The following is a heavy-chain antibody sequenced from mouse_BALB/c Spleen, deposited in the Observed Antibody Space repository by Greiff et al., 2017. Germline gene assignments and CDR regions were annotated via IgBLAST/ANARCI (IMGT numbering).Heavy chain of an antibody. CDR1: GYTFTDYN. V-gene: IGHV1-18*01. CDR2: INPNNGGT. CDR3: ARGGDRYDVTPYYYAMDY. D-gene: IGHD2-14*01. Sequence: VQLQQSGPELVKPGASVKIPCKASGYTFTDYNMDWVKQSHGKSLEWIGDINPNNGGTIYNQKFKGKATLTVDKSSSTAYMELRSLTSEDTAVYYCARGGDRYDVTPYYYAMDYWGQGTSVTVSS. J-gene: IGHJ4*01.